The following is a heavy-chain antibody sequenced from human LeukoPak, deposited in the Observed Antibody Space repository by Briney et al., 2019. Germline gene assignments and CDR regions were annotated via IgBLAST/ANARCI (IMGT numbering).Heavy chain of an antibody. Sequence: ASVKVSCKASGYTLTGYYMHWVRQAPGQGLEWMGWINPNSGGTNYAQKFQGRVTMTRDTSISTAYMELSRLRSDDTAVYYCARNPPYYYGSGSSSWGQGTLVTVSS. CDR1: GYTLTGYY. CDR3: ARNPPYYYGSGSSS. V-gene: IGHV1-2*02. D-gene: IGHD3-10*01. J-gene: IGHJ4*02. CDR2: INPNSGGT.